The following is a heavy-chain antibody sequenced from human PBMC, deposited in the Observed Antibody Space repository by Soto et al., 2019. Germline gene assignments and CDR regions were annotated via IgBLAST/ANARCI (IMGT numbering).Heavy chain of an antibody. D-gene: IGHD2-2*01. V-gene: IGHV1-18*04. CDR2: ISAYNGNT. J-gene: IGHJ6*02. CDR3: ARATRSDCSSTSCIYYYYYGMDV. Sequence: ASVKVSCKASGYTFTSYGISWVRQAPGQGLEWMEWISAYNGNTNYAQKLQGRVTMTTDTSTSTADMELRSLRSDDTAVYYCARATRSDCSSTSCIYYYYYGMDVWGQGTTVTVSS. CDR1: GYTFTSYG.